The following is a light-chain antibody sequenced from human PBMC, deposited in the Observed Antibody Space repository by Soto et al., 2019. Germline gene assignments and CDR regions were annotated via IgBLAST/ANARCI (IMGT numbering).Light chain of an antibody. J-gene: IGLJ2*01. CDR3: SSYTSSSSVV. Sequence: QSALTHPASVSGSPGQSITISCTGTSSDVGGYNYVSWYQQHPGKAPKLFIYDVSNRPSRVSNRFSGSKSGNTASLTISGLQAEDEADYYCSSYTSSSSVVFGGGTKVTVL. V-gene: IGLV2-14*01. CDR2: DVS. CDR1: SSDVGGYNY.